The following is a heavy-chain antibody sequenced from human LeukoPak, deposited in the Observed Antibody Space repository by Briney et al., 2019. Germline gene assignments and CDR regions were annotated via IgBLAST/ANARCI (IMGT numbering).Heavy chain of an antibody. CDR3: ATTPWVAARYFDY. D-gene: IGHD6-6*01. J-gene: IGHJ4*02. V-gene: IGHV3-73*01. CDR1: GFTFSGSA. CDR2: IRSKANSYAT. Sequence: PGGSLRLSCAASGFTFSGSAMHWVRQASGKGLEWVGRIRSKANSYATAYAASVKGRFTISRDDSKNTAYLQMNSLRAEDTAVYYCATTPWVAARYFDYWGQGTLVTVSS.